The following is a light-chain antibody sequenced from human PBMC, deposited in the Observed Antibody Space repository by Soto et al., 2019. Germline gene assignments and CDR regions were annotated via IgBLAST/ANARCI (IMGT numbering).Light chain of an antibody. J-gene: IGLJ2*01. CDR1: RSDVGGYNY. Sequence: QSVLTQPPSASGSPGQSVAISCTGTRSDVGGYNYVSWYQQHPGKAPKLMIYEVNKRPSGVPDRFSGSKSGNTASLTVSGLQAEDEADYYCQTWGTGFQVFGGGTKVTVL. CDR3: QTWGTGFQV. V-gene: IGLV2-8*01. CDR2: EVN.